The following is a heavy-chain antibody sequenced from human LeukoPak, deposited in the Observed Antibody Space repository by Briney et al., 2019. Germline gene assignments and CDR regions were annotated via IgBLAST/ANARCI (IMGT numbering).Heavy chain of an antibody. CDR2: FDPEDGET. D-gene: IGHD1-26*01. CDR3: ATDLEDRSGSYYDAEAFDI. J-gene: IGHJ3*02. Sequence: GASVKVSCKDSGYTLTELSMHWVRQAPGKGLEWMGGFDPEDGETIYAQKFQGRVTMTEDTSTDTAYMELSSLRSEDTAVYYCATDLEDRSGSYYDAEAFDIWGQGTMVTVSS. V-gene: IGHV1-24*01. CDR1: GYTLTELS.